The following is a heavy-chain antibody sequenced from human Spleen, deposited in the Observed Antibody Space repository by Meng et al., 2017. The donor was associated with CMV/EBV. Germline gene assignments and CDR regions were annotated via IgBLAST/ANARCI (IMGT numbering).Heavy chain of an antibody. Sequence: GESLKISCAASGFTFSSYSMKWVRQAPGKGLEWVSSIDSSSTFINYADSVKGRFTISRDNAKNSLYLQMNSLRAEDTAVYYCARWGEGFDYWGQGTLVTVSS. CDR2: IDSSSTFI. J-gene: IGHJ4*02. CDR3: ARWGEGFDY. CDR1: GFTFSSYS. D-gene: IGHD3-10*01. V-gene: IGHV3-21*01.